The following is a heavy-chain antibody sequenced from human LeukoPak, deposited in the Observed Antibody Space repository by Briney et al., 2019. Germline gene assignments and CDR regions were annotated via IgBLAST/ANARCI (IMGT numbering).Heavy chain of an antibody. CDR2: ISGSGGT. V-gene: IGHV3-23*01. CDR1: GFSFSSYA. CDR3: AKRSDYSDTSNYCDY. J-gene: IGHJ4*02. Sequence: AGGSLRLSCAASGFSFSSYAMSWVRQAPGKGVERVSAISGSGGTYYAASVKGRFTISRDKSKDTPYLQLNSLRAEDTAIYYCAKRSDYSDTSNYCDYWGRGTLVTVSS. D-gene: IGHD4-11*01.